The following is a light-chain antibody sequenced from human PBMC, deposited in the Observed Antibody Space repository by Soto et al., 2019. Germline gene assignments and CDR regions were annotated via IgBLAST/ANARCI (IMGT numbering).Light chain of an antibody. CDR1: SGSIASNY. CDR3: QSYESSNPVV. V-gene: IGLV6-57*01. Sequence: NFMLTQPHSVSESPGKTVTISFTRSSGSIASNYVQWYQQRPGSSPTTVISDDNQRPSAVPDRFSGSIDSSSNSASLTISGLQTGDEADSYCQSYESSNPVVFDGGTKLTVL. J-gene: IGLJ2*01. CDR2: DDN.